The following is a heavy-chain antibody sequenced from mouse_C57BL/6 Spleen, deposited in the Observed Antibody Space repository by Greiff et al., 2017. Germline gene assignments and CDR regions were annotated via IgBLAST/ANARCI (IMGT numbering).Heavy chain of an antibody. J-gene: IGHJ1*03. D-gene: IGHD1-1*01. V-gene: IGHV1-72*01. CDR3: AREKTTVVSGGYVDV. Sequence: VQLQQPGAELVKPGASVQLSCKASGYTFTSYWIPWVKQRPGRGLEWIGRIDPNSGGTKYNEKFKSKATLTVDKSSSTAYMQLSSLTSEDSAVYSCAREKTTVVSGGYVDVWGTGTTVTVSS. CDR2: IDPNSGGT. CDR1: GYTFTSYW.